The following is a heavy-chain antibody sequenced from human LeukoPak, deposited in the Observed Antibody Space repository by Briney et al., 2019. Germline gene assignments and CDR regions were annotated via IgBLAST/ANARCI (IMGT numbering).Heavy chain of an antibody. CDR3: ARHSGSGSESRPSDP. J-gene: IGHJ5*02. D-gene: IGHD3-10*01. Sequence: SETLSLTCSVSGGSVTSGGFYWGWLRQPPGKGPEWIATIYYTGSTYYNPSLKSRVTISIDTSKNQFSLRLTSVTATDTALYHCARHSGSGSESRPSDPWGQGTLVSVSS. CDR2: IYYTGST. CDR1: GGSVTSGGFY. V-gene: IGHV4-39*01.